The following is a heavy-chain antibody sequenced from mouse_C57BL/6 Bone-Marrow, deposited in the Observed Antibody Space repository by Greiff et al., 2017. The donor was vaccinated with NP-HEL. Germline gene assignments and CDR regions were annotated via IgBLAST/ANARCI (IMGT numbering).Heavy chain of an antibody. CDR2: ISSGGDCI. CDR3: TREDYGCYCFYAMDY. D-gene: IGHD2-2*01. V-gene: IGHV5-9-1*02. J-gene: IGHJ4*01. CDR1: GFTFSSYA. Sequence: EVMLVDSGEGLVKPGGSLKLSCAASGFTFSSYAMSWVRQTPEQRLEWVAYISSGGDCIYYADNVKGRFTISRDNARDTLYLQMSRLTSEDTDMDYCTREDYGCYCFYAMDYWGQGTSVTVSA.